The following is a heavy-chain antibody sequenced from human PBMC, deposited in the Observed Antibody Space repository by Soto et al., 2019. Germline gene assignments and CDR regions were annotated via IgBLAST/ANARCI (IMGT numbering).Heavy chain of an antibody. CDR1: GYTFTSYG. Sequence: GASVKVSCKASGYTFTSYGISWVRQAPGQGLEWMGWISAYNGNTNYAQKLQGRVTMTTDTSTSTAYMELRSLRSDDTAVYYCARGIAVAGEQYDAFDIWGQGTMVTVAS. D-gene: IGHD6-19*01. CDR2: ISAYNGNT. J-gene: IGHJ3*02. CDR3: ARGIAVAGEQYDAFDI. V-gene: IGHV1-18*01.